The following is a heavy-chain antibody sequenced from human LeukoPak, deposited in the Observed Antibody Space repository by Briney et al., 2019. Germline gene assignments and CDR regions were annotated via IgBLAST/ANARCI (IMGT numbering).Heavy chain of an antibody. Sequence: GGSLRLSCAASGFTFSSYEMNWVRQAPGKGLEWVSYISSSGSTIYYADSVKGRFTISRDNAKNSLYLQTNSLRAEDTPVYYCARKGYYDSSGRFDYWGQGTLVTVSS. CDR2: ISSSGSTI. CDR3: ARKGYYDSSGRFDY. V-gene: IGHV3-48*03. J-gene: IGHJ4*02. CDR1: GFTFSSYE. D-gene: IGHD3-22*01.